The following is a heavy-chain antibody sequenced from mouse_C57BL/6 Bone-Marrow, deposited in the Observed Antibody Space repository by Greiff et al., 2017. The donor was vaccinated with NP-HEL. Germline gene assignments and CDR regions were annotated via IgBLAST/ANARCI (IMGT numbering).Heavy chain of an antibody. D-gene: IGHD1-1*01. CDR3: ARTMYYYGSSYDYAMDY. Sequence: QVQLQQPGAELVMPGASVKLSCKASGYTFTSYWMPWVKQRPGQGLEWIGKIDPSDSYPTYNQKFKGKSTLPVDKSASTAYMQHSSLTSEDSAVYYCARTMYYYGSSYDYAMDYWGQGTSVTVSS. J-gene: IGHJ4*01. CDR1: GYTFTSYW. V-gene: IGHV1-69*01. CDR2: IDPSDSYP.